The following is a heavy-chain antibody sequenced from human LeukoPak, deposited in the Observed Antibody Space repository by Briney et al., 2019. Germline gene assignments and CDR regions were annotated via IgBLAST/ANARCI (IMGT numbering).Heavy chain of an antibody. CDR2: IRYDGSNK. CDR3: AKDGIQWDSGALWY. CDR1: GFTFINYG. J-gene: IGHJ4*02. Sequence: GGSLRLSCAGSGFTFINYGMIWVRQAPGKGLEWVAFIRYDGSNKYYADSVKGRFTISGDNSKNTLYLQMNSLRAEDTAVYYCAKDGIQWDSGALWYWGQGTLVTVSS. V-gene: IGHV3-30*02. D-gene: IGHD1-26*01.